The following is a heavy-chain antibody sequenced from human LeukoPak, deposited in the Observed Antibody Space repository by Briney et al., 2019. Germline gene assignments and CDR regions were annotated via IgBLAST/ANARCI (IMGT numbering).Heavy chain of an antibody. J-gene: IGHJ4*02. CDR1: GYTFTTYG. V-gene: IGHV1-18*01. Sequence: EASVKVSCKASGYTFTTYGISWVRQAPGQGLEWRGWISDYNGNTNYAQRLQGRVTMTTDTSTSTAYMELRSLRSDDTAVYYCARGDNIVVVPASTDYWGQGTLVTVSS. CDR2: ISDYNGNT. D-gene: IGHD2-2*01. CDR3: ARGDNIVVVPASTDY.